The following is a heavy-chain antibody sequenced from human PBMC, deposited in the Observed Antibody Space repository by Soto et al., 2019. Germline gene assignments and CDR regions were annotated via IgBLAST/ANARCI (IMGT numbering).Heavy chain of an antibody. CDR1: GFTFSTDD. D-gene: IGHD2-15*01. V-gene: IGHV3-13*01. Sequence: EVQLVESGGGLVQPGGSLRLSCAASGFTFSTDDMHWVRQATGKGLEWVAAISTTGGTHYPDSVKGRFTISRDNAKNSLYLQMNSLRAGDTAVYSCARGRTRSSCYDYWGQGTLVTVSP. CDR2: ISTTGGT. J-gene: IGHJ4*02. CDR3: ARGRTRSSCYDY.